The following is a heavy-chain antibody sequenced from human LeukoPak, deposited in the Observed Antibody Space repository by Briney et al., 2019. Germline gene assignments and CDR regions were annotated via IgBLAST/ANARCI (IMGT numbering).Heavy chain of an antibody. V-gene: IGHV4-34*01. J-gene: IGHJ4*02. CDR1: GGSFSGYY. D-gene: IGHD6-19*01. CDR3: VRGPGIAVAVDY. Sequence: SETLSLTCAVYGGSFSGYYWSWIRQPPGKGLEWIGEINHSGSTNYNPSLKSRVTISVDTSKNQFSLKLSSVTAADTAVYYCVRGPGIAVAVDYWGQGTLVTVSS. CDR2: INHSGST.